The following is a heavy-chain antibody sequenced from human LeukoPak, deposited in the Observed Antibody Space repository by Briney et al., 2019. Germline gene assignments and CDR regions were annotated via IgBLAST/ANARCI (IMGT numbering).Heavy chain of an antibody. CDR3: ARDRVYCSGGSCYELEAFDI. CDR2: IYTSGST. V-gene: IGHV4-4*07. Sequence: PSETLSLTCTVSGGSISSYYWSWIRQPAGNGLEWIGRIYTSGSTNYNPSLKSRVTMSVDTSKNQFSLKLSSVTAADTAVYYCARDRVYCSGGSCYELEAFDIWGQGTMVTVSS. J-gene: IGHJ3*02. D-gene: IGHD2-15*01. CDR1: GGSISSYY.